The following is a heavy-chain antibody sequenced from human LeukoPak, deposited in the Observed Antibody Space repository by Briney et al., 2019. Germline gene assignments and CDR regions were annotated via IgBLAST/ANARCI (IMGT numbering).Heavy chain of an antibody. Sequence: GGSLRLSCAGSGFXFKNYGIHWVRQAPGKGLEWVAGMSYDGGHRYYGDSVKGRFTISRDNSKDTVYVEMNSLRPEDTALYYCAKGCSSTSCAIEFDSWGQGTLVTVSS. J-gene: IGHJ4*02. V-gene: IGHV3-30*18. CDR1: GFXFKNYG. CDR2: MSYDGGHR. CDR3: AKGCSSTSCAIEFDS. D-gene: IGHD2-2*01.